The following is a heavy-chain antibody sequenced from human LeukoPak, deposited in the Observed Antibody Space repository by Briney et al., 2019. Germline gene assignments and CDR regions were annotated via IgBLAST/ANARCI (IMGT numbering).Heavy chain of an antibody. CDR3: ASGFRGHSSSSFDY. Sequence: TSQTLSLTCAVYGDSFSGYYWSWIRQPPGKGLEWIGEINNSGSNNSNTFLKSRVTISVDTSKNQFSLKMSSVTAAETGVYYCASGFRGHSSSSFDYWGQGTLVTVSS. J-gene: IGHJ4*02. V-gene: IGHV4-34*01. CDR1: GDSFSGYY. D-gene: IGHD6-13*01. CDR2: INNSGSN.